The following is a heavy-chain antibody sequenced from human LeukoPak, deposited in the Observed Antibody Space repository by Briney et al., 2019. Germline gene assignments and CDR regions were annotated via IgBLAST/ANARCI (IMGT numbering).Heavy chain of an antibody. J-gene: IGHJ4*02. Sequence: ASVKVSCKASGYTFTSYAMHWVRQAPRQRLEWMGWINAGNGNTKYSQKFQGRVTITRDTSASTAYMELSSLRSEDTAVYYCAREEVYSYGFDYWGQGTLVTVSS. CDR3: AREEVYSYGFDY. CDR1: GYTFTSYA. D-gene: IGHD5-18*01. CDR2: INAGNGNT. V-gene: IGHV1-3*01.